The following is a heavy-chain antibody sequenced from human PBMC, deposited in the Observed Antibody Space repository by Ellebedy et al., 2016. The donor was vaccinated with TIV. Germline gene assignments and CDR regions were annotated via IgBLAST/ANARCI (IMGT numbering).Heavy chain of an antibody. V-gene: IGHV3-74*01. CDR2: INRDGSSA. Sequence: GESLKISCAASGFTFSNYWIHWVRQAPGKGLVWLSRINRDGSSANYADSVKGRLSISRDNSKNTLYLQMNSLRVEDTAMYYCARDGAVPGGKGEYWGQGTLVTVSS. CDR3: ARDGAVPGGKGEY. D-gene: IGHD4-23*01. CDR1: GFTFSNYW. J-gene: IGHJ4*02.